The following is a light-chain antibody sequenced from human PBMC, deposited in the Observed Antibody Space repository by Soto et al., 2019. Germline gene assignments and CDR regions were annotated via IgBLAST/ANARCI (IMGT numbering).Light chain of an antibody. V-gene: IGKV1-5*01. CDR1: QSISKW. Sequence: DTQLTQSPSTLSASVGDRVTITCRARQSISKWLAWYQQKPGKAPKLLIYDASTLGRGVPSRFSGSGSGTEFTLTISSLQPDDSATYYRQEYNTYSRYTFGQGTKLEI. CDR2: DAS. J-gene: IGKJ2*01. CDR3: QEYNTYSRYT.